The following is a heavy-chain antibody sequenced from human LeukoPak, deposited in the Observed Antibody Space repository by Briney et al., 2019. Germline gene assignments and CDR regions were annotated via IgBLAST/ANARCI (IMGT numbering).Heavy chain of an antibody. J-gene: IGHJ6*02. V-gene: IGHV3-33*08. Sequence: GSLRLSCAASGFTFSSYAMHWVRQAPGKGLEWVAATWYDGSNKYYADSVKGRFTISRDNSKNTLYLQTNRLRAEDTAVYFCARGGHCSTTSCSNYDGMDVWGQGTTLTVSS. CDR2: TWYDGSNK. D-gene: IGHD2-2*01. CDR1: GFTFSSYA. CDR3: ARGGHCSTTSCSNYDGMDV.